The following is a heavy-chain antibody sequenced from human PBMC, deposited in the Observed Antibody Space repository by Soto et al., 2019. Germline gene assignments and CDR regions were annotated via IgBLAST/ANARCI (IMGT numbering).Heavy chain of an antibody. D-gene: IGHD6-13*01. CDR1: GYTLTELS. J-gene: IGHJ6*02. V-gene: IGHV1-24*01. CDR2: FDPEDGET. CDR3: ATRASVAAAGPYYYYGMDV. Sequence: GASVKFSCKVSGYTLTELSMHWVRQAPGKGLEWMGGFDPEDGETIYAQKFQGRVTMTEDTSTDTAYMELSSLRSEDTAVYYCATRASVAAAGPYYYYGMDVWGQGTTVTVYS.